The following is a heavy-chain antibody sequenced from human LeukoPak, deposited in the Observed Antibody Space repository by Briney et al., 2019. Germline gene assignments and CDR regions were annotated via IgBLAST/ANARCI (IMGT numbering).Heavy chain of an antibody. D-gene: IGHD2-2*01. J-gene: IGHJ4*02. V-gene: IGHV4-59*01. CDR2: IYYSGST. CDR3: ALVPEANDYIAY. Sequence: SETLSLTCTVSGGSISSYYWSWIRQPPGKGLEWIGYIYYSGSTNYNPSLKSRVTISVDTSKNQFSLELSSVTAADTAVYYCALVPEANDYIAYWGQGTLVTVSS. CDR1: GGSISSYY.